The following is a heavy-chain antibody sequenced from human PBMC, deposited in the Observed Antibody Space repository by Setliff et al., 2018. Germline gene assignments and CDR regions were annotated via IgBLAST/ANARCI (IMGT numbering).Heavy chain of an antibody. J-gene: IGHJ6*03. CDR1: GGSISSTSYY. D-gene: IGHD3-10*01. CDR3: ARDNRARHYMDV. CDR2: IYYRGST. V-gene: IGHV4-39*07. Sequence: SETLSLTCTVSGGSISSTSYYWTWIRQPPGKGLEWTGSIYYRGSTFIYPSLRSRVTISADTSKNQFSLILRSVTAADTAVYYCARDNRARHYMDVWGKGTTVTVSS.